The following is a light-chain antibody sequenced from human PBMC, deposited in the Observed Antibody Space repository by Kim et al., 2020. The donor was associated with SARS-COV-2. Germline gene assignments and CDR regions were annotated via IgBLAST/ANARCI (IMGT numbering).Light chain of an antibody. CDR1: SLTNYY. CDR2: GKN. Sequence: SSELTQDPAVSVALGQTVRITCQGDSLTNYYASWFQQKPGQAPVLVFSGKNNRLSGIPDRVSGSASGDTATLTITGAQAEDEADYYCNSRDSGGYHVIFGGGTQLTVL. CDR3: NSRDSGGYHVI. J-gene: IGLJ2*01. V-gene: IGLV3-19*01.